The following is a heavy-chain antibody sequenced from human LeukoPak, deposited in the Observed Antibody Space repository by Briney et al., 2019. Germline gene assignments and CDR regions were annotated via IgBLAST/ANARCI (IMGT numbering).Heavy chain of an antibody. J-gene: IGHJ4*02. CDR1: GFTFSRYA. CDR3: VKVHGIGVAGPSYFDY. D-gene: IGHD6-19*01. CDR2: ISCNGGST. V-gene: IGHV3-64D*06. Sequence: GGSLRLSCSASGFTFSRYAMHWVRQAPGKGLEYVSAISCNGGSTYCADAVKGRFTISRDNSKNTLYLHMSRLRAADTAVYYCVKVHGIGVAGPSYFDYWGRGTLVAGSS.